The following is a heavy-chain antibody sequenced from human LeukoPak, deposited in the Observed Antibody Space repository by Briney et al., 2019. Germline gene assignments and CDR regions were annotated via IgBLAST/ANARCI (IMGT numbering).Heavy chain of an antibody. CDR2: ISYDGSNK. D-gene: IGHD3-22*01. CDR3: TRGRGYYDSSGYPWVY. Sequence: GGSLRLSCAASGFTFSSYAMHWVRQAPGKGLEWVAVISYDGSNKYYADSVKGRFTISRDNSKNTLYLQMNSLRAEDTAVYYCTRGRGYYDSSGYPWVYWGQGTLVTVSS. J-gene: IGHJ4*02. CDR1: GFTFSSYA. V-gene: IGHV3-30*04.